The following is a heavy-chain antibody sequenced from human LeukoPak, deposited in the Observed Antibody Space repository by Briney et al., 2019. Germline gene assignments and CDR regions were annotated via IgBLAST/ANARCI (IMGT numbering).Heavy chain of an antibody. CDR1: GFTFSSYG. D-gene: IGHD2-2*02. J-gene: IGHJ5*02. CDR2: ISYDGKLT. Sequence: PGGSLRLSCTASGFTFSSYGMHWVRQAPGKGLEWVAVISYDGKLTYYSHSATGRFTISRDNSKNTLYLQMDSLRPEDTAVYFCVKEAIPRVCVWCDHWGQGTLVTVSP. CDR3: VKEAIPRVCVWCDH. V-gene: IGHV3-30*18.